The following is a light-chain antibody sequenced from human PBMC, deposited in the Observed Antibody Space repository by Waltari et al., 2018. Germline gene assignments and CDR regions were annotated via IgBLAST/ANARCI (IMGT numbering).Light chain of an antibody. V-gene: IGLV3-21*04. CDR1: NIGSKT. J-gene: IGLJ2*01. CDR3: QLWDSSSDQLV. Sequence: SYVVTQSPSVPVAPGETARITCGGNNIGSKTVHWYQQKTGQAPILVMYYNNDRPSGIPERFSGSNSGSTATLTISRVEAGDEADYYCQLWDSSSDQLVFGGGTKLTVL. CDR2: YNN.